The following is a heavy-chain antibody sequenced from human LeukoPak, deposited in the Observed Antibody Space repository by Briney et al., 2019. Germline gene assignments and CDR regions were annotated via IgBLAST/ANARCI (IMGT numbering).Heavy chain of an antibody. CDR1: GGSISSSSYY. CDR2: IYYSGST. CDR3: ARRETHMITFGGVIVSPFDY. Sequence: SETLSLTCTVSGGSISSSSYYWGWIRQPPGKELEWIGSIYYSGSTYYNPSLKSRVTISVDTSKNQFSLKLSSVTAADTAVYYCARRETHMITFGGVIVSPFDYWGQGTLVTVSS. V-gene: IGHV4-39*01. J-gene: IGHJ4*02. D-gene: IGHD3-16*02.